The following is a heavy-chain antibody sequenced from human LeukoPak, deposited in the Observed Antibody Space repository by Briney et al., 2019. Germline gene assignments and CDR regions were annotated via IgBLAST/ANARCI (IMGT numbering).Heavy chain of an antibody. V-gene: IGHV3-23*01. Sequence: QPGGSLRPSCAASGLTFSSYAMMWLRQAPGKGLEWVSAIIGNGGWALYADSVKGRFTISRDNTKNTLYLQMSSLRAEDTAVYYCAKDPNGDYIGAFDFWGQGTMVTVSS. D-gene: IGHD4-17*01. CDR3: AKDPNGDYIGAFDF. J-gene: IGHJ3*01. CDR1: GLTFSSYA. CDR2: IIGNGGWA.